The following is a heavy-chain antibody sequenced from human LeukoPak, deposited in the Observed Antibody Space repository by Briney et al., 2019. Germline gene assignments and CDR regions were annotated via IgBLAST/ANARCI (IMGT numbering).Heavy chain of an antibody. CDR3: ARYVWGSYPTFDDY. V-gene: IGHV4-59*01. D-gene: IGHD3-16*02. CDR2: IYYSGST. CDR1: GGSIRSYY. Sequence: SETLSLTCTVSGGSIRSYYLSWIRQPPGKGLEWIGYIYYSGSTNYNPSLKSRVTISVDTSKNQFSLKLRSVTAAVTALYYCARYVWGSYPTFDDYWGQGTLVTVSS. J-gene: IGHJ4*02.